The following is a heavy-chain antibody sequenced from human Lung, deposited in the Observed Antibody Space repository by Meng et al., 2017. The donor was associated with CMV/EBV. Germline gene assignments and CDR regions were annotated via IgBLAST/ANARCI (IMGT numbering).Heavy chain of an antibody. J-gene: IGHJ3*02. CDR2: INLYGSEK. V-gene: IGHV3-7*01. D-gene: IGHD5-12*01. Sequence: GEXXKISCVSSGFSFSKHWMSWVRQAPGKGLEYLANINLYGSEKYYMDSVKGRFTISRDNAKNSLFLQMNSLRAEDTAVYYCVTDQDRLGGIWGQGTMVTGSS. CDR1: GFSFSKHW. CDR3: VTDQDRLGGI.